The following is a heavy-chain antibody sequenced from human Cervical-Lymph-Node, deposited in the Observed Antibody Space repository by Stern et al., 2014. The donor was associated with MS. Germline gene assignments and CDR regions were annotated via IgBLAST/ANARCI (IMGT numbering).Heavy chain of an antibody. CDR2: INAGNGNT. J-gene: IGHJ4*02. D-gene: IGHD3-22*01. Sequence: VQLVQSGAEVKKPGASVKVSCKASGYTFTSYAMHWVRQAPGQRLEWMGWINAGNGNTKYSQKFQGRVTITRDTSASTAYMELSSLRSEDTAVYYCASYLMTYYYDSNPFDYWGQGTLVTVSS. CDR1: GYTFTSYA. V-gene: IGHV1-3*01. CDR3: ASYLMTYYYDSNPFDY.